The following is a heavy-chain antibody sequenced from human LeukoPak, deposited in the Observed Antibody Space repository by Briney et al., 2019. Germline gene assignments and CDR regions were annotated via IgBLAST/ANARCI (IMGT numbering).Heavy chain of an antibody. CDR1: GFTFRNHG. CDR3: AKIRLMTTVTTALDY. V-gene: IGHV3-33*06. J-gene: IGHJ4*02. CDR2: IWYDGSNQ. D-gene: IGHD4-17*01. Sequence: GMSLRLSCAASGFTFRNHGMHCVRQAPGKGLEWVAVIWYDGSNQYYADSVKGRFTISRDNSKNTLYLQMNSLRAEDTALYYCAKIRLMTTVTTALDYWGQGTLVTVSS.